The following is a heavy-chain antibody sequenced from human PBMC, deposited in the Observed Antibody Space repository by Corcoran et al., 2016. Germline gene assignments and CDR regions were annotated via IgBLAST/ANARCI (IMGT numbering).Heavy chain of an antibody. CDR2: ISAYNGNT. Sequence: QVQLVQSGAEVKKPGASVKVSCKASGYTFTSYGISWVRQAPGQGLEWMGWISAYNGNTNYAQKLQGRVTMTTDTSTSTAYMELRSMRSDDTAVYYCARDVPEYYYDSSGYYYWGQGTLVTVSS. V-gene: IGHV1-18*01. D-gene: IGHD3-22*01. CDR1: GYTFTSYG. J-gene: IGHJ4*02. CDR3: ARDVPEYYYDSSGYYY.